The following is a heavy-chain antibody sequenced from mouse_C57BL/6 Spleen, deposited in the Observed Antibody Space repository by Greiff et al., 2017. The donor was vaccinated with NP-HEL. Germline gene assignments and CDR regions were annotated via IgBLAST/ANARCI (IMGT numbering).Heavy chain of an antibody. D-gene: IGHD4-1*01. CDR3: ARSGGYDAMDY. CDR2: INPSSGYT. Sequence: VQLKESGAELARPGASVKMSCKASGYTFTSYTMHWVKQRPGQGLEWIGYINPSSGYTKYNQKFKDKATLTADKSSSTAYMQLSSLTSEDSAVYYCARSGGYDAMDYWGQGTSVTVSS. CDR1: GYTFTSYT. J-gene: IGHJ4*01. V-gene: IGHV1-4*01.